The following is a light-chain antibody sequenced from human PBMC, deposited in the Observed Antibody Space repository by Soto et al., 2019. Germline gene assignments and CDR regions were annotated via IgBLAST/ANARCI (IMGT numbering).Light chain of an antibody. J-gene: IGKJ4*02. CDR1: QSVSSN. Sequence: ERVLTPVPAASFISTGERATLSCRASQSVSSNLAWYQQKPGQVTRLLIYGDSTRATGIPARFSGSGFVTKFTIAIERLAWERLSGCYCQPLT. V-gene: IGKV3-15*01. CDR2: GDS. CDR3: QPLT.